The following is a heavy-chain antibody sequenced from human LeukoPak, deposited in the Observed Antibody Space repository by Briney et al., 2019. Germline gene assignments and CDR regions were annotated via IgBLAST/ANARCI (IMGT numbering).Heavy chain of an antibody. CDR2: IDTAGDT. CDR1: GFTLSSYD. CDR3: ARDEFDY. Sequence: GSLRLSCVASGFTLSSYDMHWVRQGTGKGLEWVSTIDTAGDTSYPGSVKGRFTISRENAKNSLYLQMNSLRAEDTAVYYCARDEFDYWGQGTLFIVSS. J-gene: IGHJ4*02. V-gene: IGHV3-13*01.